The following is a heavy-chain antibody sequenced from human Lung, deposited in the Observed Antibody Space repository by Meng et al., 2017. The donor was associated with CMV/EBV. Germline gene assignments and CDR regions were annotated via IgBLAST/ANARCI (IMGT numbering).Heavy chain of an antibody. CDR3: ARDPDSAVCENCSS. D-gene: IGHD6-13*01. J-gene: IGHJ4*02. Sequence: QGRLVALRARLKKPRASMKVSSKASGYPCTRYPMNRVRQAPGRGPEWMGWIHTYTGNPTYAQGFTGRFVFSVDTSVSTAYLQISSLKAEDTAVYYCARDPDSAVCENCSSWGQGTLVTVSS. CDR1: GYPCTRYP. CDR2: IHTYTGNP. V-gene: IGHV7-4-1*02.